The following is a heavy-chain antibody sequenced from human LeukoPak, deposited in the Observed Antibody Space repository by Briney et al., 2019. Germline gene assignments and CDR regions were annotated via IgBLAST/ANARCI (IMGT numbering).Heavy chain of an antibody. Sequence: GGSLRLSCAASGFRFSRYDIHWVRQAPGKGLEWVAFIRYDGSNKNYADSVKGRFTISRDNFMSTVYLQMNSLRAEDTAVYYCAKDRQTITIFGVVNTPRANFDYWSQGTLVTVSS. J-gene: IGHJ4*02. CDR3: AKDRQTITIFGVVNTPRANFDY. CDR2: IRYDGSNK. CDR1: GFRFSRYD. V-gene: IGHV3-30*02. D-gene: IGHD3-3*01.